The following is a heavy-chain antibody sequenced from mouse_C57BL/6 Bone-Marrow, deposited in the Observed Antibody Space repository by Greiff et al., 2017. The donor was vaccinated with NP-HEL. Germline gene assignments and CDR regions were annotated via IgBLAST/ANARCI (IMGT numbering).Heavy chain of an antibody. J-gene: IGHJ2*01. V-gene: IGHV1-52*01. CDR1: GYTFTSYW. CDR2: IDPSDSET. Sequence: QVQLQQPGAELVRPGSSVKLSCKASGYTFTSYWMHWVKQRPIQGLEWIGNIDPSDSETHYNQKFKDKATLTVAKSSSTAYMRLSSLTSADSAVYYCARDPLLGNYFDYWGQGTTLTVSS. D-gene: IGHD1-1*01. CDR3: ARDPLLGNYFDY.